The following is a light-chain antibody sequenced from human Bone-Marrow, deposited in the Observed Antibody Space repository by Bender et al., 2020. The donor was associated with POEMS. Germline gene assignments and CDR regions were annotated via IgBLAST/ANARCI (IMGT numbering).Light chain of an antibody. V-gene: IGLV3-21*02. Sequence: SYVLTQPPSVSVAPGQTASITCGGDDIGSKSVHWYQQKAGQAPVLVLHDDSDRPSGIPERVSGSKSGTSASLAITGLQSDDEAIYFCVAWDASLNGWVFGGGTKLTVL. CDR2: DDS. CDR3: VAWDASLNGWV. CDR1: DIGSKS. J-gene: IGLJ3*02.